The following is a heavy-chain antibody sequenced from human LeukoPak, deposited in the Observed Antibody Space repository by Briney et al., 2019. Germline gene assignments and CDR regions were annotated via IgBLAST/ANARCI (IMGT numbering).Heavy chain of an antibody. CDR3: ARAGIAGAGTFDY. Sequence: TSETLSLTCTVSGGSISSYYWSWIRQPPGKGLEWIGYIYYSGSTNYNPSLNNRVTISADTTNNHFSLQLVSLTAADTAVYYCARAGIAGAGTFDYWGQGTLVTVSS. CDR1: GGSISSYY. CDR2: IYYSGST. D-gene: IGHD6-13*01. J-gene: IGHJ4*02. V-gene: IGHV4-59*01.